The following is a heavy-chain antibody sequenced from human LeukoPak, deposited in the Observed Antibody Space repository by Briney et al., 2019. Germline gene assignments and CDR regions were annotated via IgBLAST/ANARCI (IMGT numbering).Heavy chain of an antibody. D-gene: IGHD4-17*01. CDR2: ISDSGMSA. CDR3: ASFGDGDIDPYDAFDI. CDR1: GFDFSTYA. V-gene: IGHV3-23*01. Sequence: PGGSLRLSCAASGFDFSTYAMSWVRQAPGKGLEWVSTISDSGMSAFYADSVRGRFTISRDNSKNTLYLQMNSLRAEDTAVCYCASFGDGDIDPYDAFDIWGQGTMVTVSS. J-gene: IGHJ3*02.